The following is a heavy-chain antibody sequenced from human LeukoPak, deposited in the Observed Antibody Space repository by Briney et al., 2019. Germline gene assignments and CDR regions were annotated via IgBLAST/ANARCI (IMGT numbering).Heavy chain of an antibody. Sequence: PSETLSLTCAVYGGSFSGYYWSWIRQPPGKGLEWIGEINHSGSTNYNPSLKSRVTISVDTSKNQFSLKLSSVTAAGTAVYYCARFQGRYYYYYMDVWGKGTTVTVSS. V-gene: IGHV4-34*01. J-gene: IGHJ6*03. CDR2: INHSGST. CDR1: GGSFSGYY. CDR3: ARFQGRYYYYYMDV.